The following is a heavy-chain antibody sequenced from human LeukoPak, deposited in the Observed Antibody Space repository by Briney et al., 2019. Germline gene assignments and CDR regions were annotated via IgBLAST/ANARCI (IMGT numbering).Heavy chain of an antibody. J-gene: IGHJ3*02. CDR1: GFTFDGYA. CDR3: AKGSRMVWHAFDI. D-gene: IGHD2-8*01. CDR2: ISWNSGHI. Sequence: GGSLRLSCAASGFTFDGYAMHWVRQVPGKGLEWVSGISWNSGHIGHADSVKGRFTISRDNSKNTLYLQMNSLRAEDTAVYYCAKGSRMVWHAFDIWGQGTMVTVSS. V-gene: IGHV3-9*01.